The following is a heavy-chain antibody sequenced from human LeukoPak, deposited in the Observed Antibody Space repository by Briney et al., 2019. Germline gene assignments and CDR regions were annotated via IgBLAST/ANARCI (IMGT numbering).Heavy chain of an antibody. Sequence: GGSLRLSWAASGFIFSTYWMHWVRQAPGKGLVWVSRINSDGSSTNYADSVKGRFTISRDNAKNTLYLQMNSLRAEDTAVYYCARDLSDVIDAFDIWGQGTMVTVSS. CDR3: ARDLSDVIDAFDI. J-gene: IGHJ3*02. D-gene: IGHD2/OR15-2a*01. CDR2: INSDGSST. V-gene: IGHV3-74*01. CDR1: GFIFSTYW.